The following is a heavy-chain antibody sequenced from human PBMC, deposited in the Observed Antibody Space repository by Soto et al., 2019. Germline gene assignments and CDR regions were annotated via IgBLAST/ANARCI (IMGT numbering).Heavy chain of an antibody. CDR3: ARYSGGDYHNYYMDV. V-gene: IGHV3-33*01. D-gene: IGHD4-17*01. J-gene: IGHJ6*03. CDR1: GFTFSNYA. Sequence: QMQLVESGGGVVQPGTSLRLSCAASGFTFSNYAMHWVRQAPGKGLEWVTIIWYDGSDKNYGDSVKGRFTISRDNSKNTLYLQMNSLRVEDTAVYYCARYSGGDYHNYYMDVWGKGTTVTVSS. CDR2: IWYDGSDK.